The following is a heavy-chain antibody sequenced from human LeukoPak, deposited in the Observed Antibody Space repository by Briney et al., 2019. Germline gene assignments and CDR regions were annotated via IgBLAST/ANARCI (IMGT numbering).Heavy chain of an antibody. J-gene: IGHJ4*02. CDR2: IYPDDSDT. D-gene: IGHD5-12*01. CDR3: ARQGGSYLGQLFDY. V-gene: IGHV5-51*01. CDR1: GYSFTSHR. Sequence: GESLKISCKGSGYSFTSHRIGWVRQMPGKGLEWMGIIYPDDSDTRYSPSFQGQVTISADKSISTTYLQWSSLKASDTAMYYCARQGGSYLGQLFDYWGQGTLATVSS.